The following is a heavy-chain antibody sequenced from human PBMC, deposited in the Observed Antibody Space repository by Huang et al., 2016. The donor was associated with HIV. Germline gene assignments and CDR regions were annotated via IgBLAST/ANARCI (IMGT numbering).Heavy chain of an antibody. J-gene: IGHJ4*02. CDR3: AKDRSRDYESLRSYSVFDS. CDR2: VSYTGIT. Sequence: QEQLQESGPGLVKPSETLSLTCTVSDVSTSVHPWSWIRQPPGKGLEWLGSVSYTGITNYNPALRGRVAVSRDTSKNQISLRLTSVSAADTAVYYCAKDRSRDYESLRSYSVFDSWGQGTLVTVSS. V-gene: IGHV4-59*11. CDR1: DVSTSVHP. D-gene: IGHD3-16*01.